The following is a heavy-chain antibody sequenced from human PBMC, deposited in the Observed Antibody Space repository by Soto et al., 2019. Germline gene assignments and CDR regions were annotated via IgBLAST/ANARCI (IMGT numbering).Heavy chain of an antibody. J-gene: IGHJ4*02. CDR3: AREGVARAIDY. Sequence: PGGSLRLSCVASGFTFSSYTMHWVRQAPGKGLEWVAIISYDGSNKVYADFVKGRFTISRDNSKNTLYLQMNSLRGEDTAVYFCAREGVARAIDYWGQGTLVTV. V-gene: IGHV3-30-3*01. D-gene: IGHD5-12*01. CDR2: ISYDGSNK. CDR1: GFTFSSYT.